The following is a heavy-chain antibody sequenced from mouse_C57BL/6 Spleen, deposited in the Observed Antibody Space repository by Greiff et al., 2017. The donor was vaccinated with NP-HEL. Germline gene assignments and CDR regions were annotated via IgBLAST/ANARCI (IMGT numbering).Heavy chain of an antibody. CDR1: GYAFSSSW. CDR3: ASPLYYGSSYHFDY. D-gene: IGHD1-1*01. CDR2: IYPGDGDT. J-gene: IGHJ2*01. Sequence: VQLQQSGPELVKPGASVKISCKASGYAFSSSWMNWVKQRPGKGLEWIGRIYPGDGDTNYNGKFKGKATLTADKSSSTAYMQLSSLTSADSAVYFCASPLYYGSSYHFDYWGQGTTLTVSS. V-gene: IGHV1-82*01.